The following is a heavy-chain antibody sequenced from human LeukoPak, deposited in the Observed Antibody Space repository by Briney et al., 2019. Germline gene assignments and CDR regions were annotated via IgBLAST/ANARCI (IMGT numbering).Heavy chain of an antibody. V-gene: IGHV3-23*01. CDR1: GFTLINHA. CDR3: ASPKGGRYHEGFDY. Sequence: GGSLRLSCAASGFTLINHAMSWVRQVPGKGLEWVSAISDRGANTYFADSVKGRFTISRDNSKNTLYLQMNSLRAEDTAVYYCASPKGGRYHEGFDYWGQGTLVTVSS. J-gene: IGHJ4*02. D-gene: IGHD1-26*01. CDR2: ISDRGANT.